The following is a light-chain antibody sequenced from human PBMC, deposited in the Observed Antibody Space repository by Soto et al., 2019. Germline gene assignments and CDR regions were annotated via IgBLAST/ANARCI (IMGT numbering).Light chain of an antibody. CDR3: QSYDSSLSGWV. J-gene: IGLJ3*02. Sequence: QSVLTQPASVSGSPGQSITISCTGTSSDVGGYNYVSWYQQHPGKAPKLMIYEVSNRPSGVSNRFSGSKSGTSASLAITGLQAEDEADYYCQSYDSSLSGWVFGGGTKVTVL. CDR1: SSDVGGYNY. V-gene: IGLV2-14*01. CDR2: EVS.